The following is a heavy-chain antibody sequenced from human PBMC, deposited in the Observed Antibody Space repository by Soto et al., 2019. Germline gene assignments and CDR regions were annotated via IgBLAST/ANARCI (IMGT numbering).Heavy chain of an antibody. D-gene: IGHD1-26*01. Sequence: SVKVSCKASGGTFSSYAISWVRQAPGQGLEWMGGIIPIFGTANYAQKFQGRVTITADESTSTAYMELSSLRSEDTAVYYCATKPFVGATRIPYQYYGMHVLAQATWVT. CDR3: ATKPFVGATRIPYQYYGMHV. J-gene: IGHJ6*02. V-gene: IGHV1-69*13. CDR2: IIPIFGTA. CDR1: GGTFSSYA.